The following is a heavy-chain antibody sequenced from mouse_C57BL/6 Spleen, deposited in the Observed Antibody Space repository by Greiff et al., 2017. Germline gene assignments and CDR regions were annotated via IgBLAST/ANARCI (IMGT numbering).Heavy chain of an antibody. Sequence: EVMLVESGRGLVKPGGSLTLSCAASGFTFSSYAMSWVRQTPDKRLEWVATISDGGSYTYYPDNVTGRFTISRDNAKNNLYLQMSHLKSEDTAMYYCARDGAPDFDYGGKGTTLTVSS. V-gene: IGHV5-4*01. J-gene: IGHJ2*01. CDR2: ISDGGSYT. CDR3: ARDGAPDFDY. CDR1: GFTFSSYA.